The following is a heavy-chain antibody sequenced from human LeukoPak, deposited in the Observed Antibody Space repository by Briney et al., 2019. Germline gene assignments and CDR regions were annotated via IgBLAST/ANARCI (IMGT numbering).Heavy chain of an antibody. Sequence: ETLSLTCTVSGGFISSYYWSWIRQPPGKGLQWVADISGSGGSTYYADSVKGRFSISRDNSKNTLYLQLDSLRAEDTAVYYCAKNHERGRYDSFDVWAQGSWVTVSS. D-gene: IGHD3-16*02. CDR3: AKNHERGRYDSFDV. J-gene: IGHJ3*01. CDR2: ISGSGGST. V-gene: IGHV3-23*01. CDR1: GGFISSYY.